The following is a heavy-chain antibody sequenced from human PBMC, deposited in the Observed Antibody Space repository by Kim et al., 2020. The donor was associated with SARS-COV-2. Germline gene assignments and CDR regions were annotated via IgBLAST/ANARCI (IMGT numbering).Heavy chain of an antibody. J-gene: IGHJ4*02. V-gene: IGHV1-18*01. D-gene: IGHD5-18*01. CDR3: ARGYSQRKFDY. Sequence: NNAQKLQGRSTMTKDTSTSTAYMGLRSLRSDDTAVYYCARGYSQRKFDYWGQGTLVTVSS.